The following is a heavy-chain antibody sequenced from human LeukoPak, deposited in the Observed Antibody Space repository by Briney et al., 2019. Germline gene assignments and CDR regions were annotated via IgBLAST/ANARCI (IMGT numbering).Heavy chain of an antibody. V-gene: IGHV3-48*04. CDR3: ARGKDGYINY. CDR2: ISSSSSTI. Sequence: GGSLRLSCAASGFTFSSYAMSWVRQAPGKGLEWISYISSSSSTIYYADSVKGRFTVSSDNTKNSLYLQMNSLRAEDTAVYYCARGKDGYINYWGQGTLVTVSS. J-gene: IGHJ4*02. CDR1: GFTFSSYA. D-gene: IGHD5-24*01.